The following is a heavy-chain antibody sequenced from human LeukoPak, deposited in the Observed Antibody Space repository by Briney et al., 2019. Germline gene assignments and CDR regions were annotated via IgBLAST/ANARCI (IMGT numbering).Heavy chain of an antibody. CDR1: GGSIRDYY. CDR2: IYYNGST. J-gene: IGHJ4*02. D-gene: IGHD2-15*01. CDR3: ARKGGLFDS. V-gene: IGHV4-59*01. Sequence: SETLSLTCTVSGGSIRDYYWGWIRQSPRKGLEWSGDIYYNGSTNYNPPLKSRVTISVDMSQNQCSLKMSSVTAADTALYYCARKGGLFDSSGQGRLVTVSS.